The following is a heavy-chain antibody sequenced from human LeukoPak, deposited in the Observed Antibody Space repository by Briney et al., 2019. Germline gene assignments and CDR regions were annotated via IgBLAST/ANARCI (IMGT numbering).Heavy chain of an antibody. D-gene: IGHD3-10*01. CDR2: ISGSGGST. J-gene: IGHJ4*02. CDR3: AKERQWVLLWFGESLSYDY. Sequence: GSLRLSCAASGFTFSSYAMSWVRQAPGKGLEWVSAISGSGGSTYYADSVKGRFTISRDNSKSTLYLQMNSLRAEDTAVYYCAKERQWVLLWFGESLSYDYWGQGTLVTVSS. CDR1: GFTFSSYA. V-gene: IGHV3-23*01.